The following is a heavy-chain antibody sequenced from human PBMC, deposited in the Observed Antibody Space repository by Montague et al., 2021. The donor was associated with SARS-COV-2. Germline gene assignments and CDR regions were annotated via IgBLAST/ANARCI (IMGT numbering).Heavy chain of an antibody. V-gene: IGHV4-39*01. CDR1: GGSVSGTSYY. CDR3: ARQGGPAGKHWFDP. D-gene: IGHD2-2*01. Sequence: SETLSLTCTVSGGSVSGTSYYWAWVRQPPGKGLGWIVNIHHSGTTFYXLSLKSRVTISVDTSKNEVSLKLNSVTAADTAVYYCARQGGPAGKHWFDPWGQGTLVTVSS. CDR2: IHHSGTT. J-gene: IGHJ5*02.